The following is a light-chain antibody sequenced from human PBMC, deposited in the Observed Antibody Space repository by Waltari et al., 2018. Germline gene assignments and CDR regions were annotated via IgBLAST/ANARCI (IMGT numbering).Light chain of an antibody. CDR1: SSNIGDTV. V-gene: IGLV1-44*01. CDR2: STD. Sequence: QPVLTQSPSASGTPGQRVTISCSGSSSNIGDTVVNWYQQLPGKAPKLLIYSTDQRPSGVPDRFSASKSGTSASLAISGLQSEDEADYYCAAWDDRMNGHWVFGGGTKVTVL. CDR3: AAWDDRMNGHWV. J-gene: IGLJ3*02.